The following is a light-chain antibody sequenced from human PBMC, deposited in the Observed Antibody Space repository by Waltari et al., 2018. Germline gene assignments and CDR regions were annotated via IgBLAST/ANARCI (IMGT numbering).Light chain of an antibody. J-gene: IGKJ5*01. CDR2: EAS. CDR3: QQYDNLPLT. Sequence: DIQMTQSPSSLSASVGDRVTITFQASRDINIYLNWYQQKPGKAPNLLIYEASKLETGVPSRFSGSGSWTDFTFTISSLQPEDIATYYCQQYDNLPLTFGHGTRLEIK. V-gene: IGKV1-33*01. CDR1: RDINIY.